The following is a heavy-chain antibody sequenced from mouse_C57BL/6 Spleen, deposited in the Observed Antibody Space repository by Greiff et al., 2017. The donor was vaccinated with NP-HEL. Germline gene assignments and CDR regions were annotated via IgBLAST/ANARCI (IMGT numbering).Heavy chain of an antibody. D-gene: IGHD5-1*01. J-gene: IGHJ4*01. V-gene: IGHV5-6*01. CDR1: GFTFSSDG. CDR3: ARQYHQDYAMEC. CDR2: ISSGGSYT. Sequence: EVQLVESGGDLVKPGGSLKLSCAASGFTFSSDGMSWVRQTPDKRLEWVGTISSGGSYTYYPDSVKGRFTISRDNAKNTLYLQMSSLKSKDTAMYYCARQYHQDYAMECWGQGTSVTVSS.